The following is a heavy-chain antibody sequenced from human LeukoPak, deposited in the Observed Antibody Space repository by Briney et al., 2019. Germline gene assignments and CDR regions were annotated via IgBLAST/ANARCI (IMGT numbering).Heavy chain of an antibody. CDR3: AKDVYDCSGGSCPQYYYVMDV. CDR1: GFTFSSYG. D-gene: IGHD2-15*01. V-gene: IGHV3-30*02. J-gene: IGHJ6*02. Sequence: PGGSLRLSCTASGFTFSSYGMHWVRQAPGKGLEWVSFIRFDGSEKYYADSVRGRFTISRDNSKNTLSLQMNSLRAEDTALYYCAKDVYDCSGGSCPQYYYVMDVWGQGTTVTDSS. CDR2: IRFDGSEK.